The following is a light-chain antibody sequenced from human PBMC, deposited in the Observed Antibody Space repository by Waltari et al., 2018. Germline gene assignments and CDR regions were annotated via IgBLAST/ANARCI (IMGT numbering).Light chain of an antibody. J-gene: IGLJ3*02. CDR1: SGHTNND. V-gene: IGLV4-69*01. CDR2: LNRDGRP. Sequence: QPVLTQSPSASASLGASAKPTCTPTSGHTNNDSPLHQQKPEKCPRYLMKLNRDGRPTKGDGIPDRFSGSSSGAERYLIISSLQSEDEADYYCQTWGTGMDWVFGGGTKLTVL. CDR3: QTWGTGMDWV.